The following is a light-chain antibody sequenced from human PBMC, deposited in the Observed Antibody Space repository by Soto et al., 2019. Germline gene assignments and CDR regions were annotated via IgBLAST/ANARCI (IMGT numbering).Light chain of an antibody. CDR3: QKYNSAPRT. V-gene: IGKV1-27*01. CDR1: QGISNY. Sequence: DIQMTQSPSSLSASVGDRVTITCRASQGISNYLAWYQQKPGKVPKLLIYVASTLQSGVPSRFSGSGSGTDFTLTISGLQPEDVATYYCQKYNSAPRTFGPGIKVDIK. CDR2: VAS. J-gene: IGKJ3*01.